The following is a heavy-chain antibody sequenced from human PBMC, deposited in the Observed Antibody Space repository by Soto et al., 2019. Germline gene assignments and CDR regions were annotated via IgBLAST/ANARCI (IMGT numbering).Heavy chain of an antibody. CDR1: GYVFTGWG. D-gene: IGHD3-10*01. Sequence: QVQLVQSATEVVKPGASVRVSCKASGYVFTGWGISCVRQVPGQGLEWVGWVSAYDGATRSSEKLQGRISVTRDKSTSTVYMDLTNLRSDDAAVYYCARDRAGLLEFWGQGTLVTVSS. CDR2: VSAYDGAT. V-gene: IGHV1-18*01. CDR3: ARDRAGLLEF. J-gene: IGHJ4*02.